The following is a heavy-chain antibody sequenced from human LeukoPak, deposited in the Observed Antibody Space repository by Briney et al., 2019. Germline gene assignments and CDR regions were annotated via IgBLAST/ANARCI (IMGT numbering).Heavy chain of an antibody. D-gene: IGHD5-24*01. CDR2: IIGSGGST. CDR3: AKDHEMASMKKGY. Sequence: GGSLRLSCAASGFTFSSYAMSWVRQAPGKGLEWVSGIIGSGGSTYYADSVKGRFTISRDNSKNTLYLQMNSLRGEDTAVYYCAKDHEMASMKKGYWGQGTLVTVSS. CDR1: GFTFSSYA. V-gene: IGHV3-23*01. J-gene: IGHJ4*02.